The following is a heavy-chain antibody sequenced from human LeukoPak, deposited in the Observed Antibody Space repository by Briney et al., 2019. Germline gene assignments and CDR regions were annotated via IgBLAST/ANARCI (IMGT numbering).Heavy chain of an antibody. CDR3: ARDLYSSSDAFDI. CDR2: IYHSGST. D-gene: IGHD6-6*01. V-gene: IGHV4-38-2*02. CDR1: GYSISSGYY. J-gene: IGHJ3*02. Sequence: SETLSLTCTVSGYSISSGYYWGWIRPPPGNGLEWIGSIYHSGSTYYNPSLKSRVTISVDTSKNQFSLKLSSVTAADTAVYYCARDLYSSSDAFDIWGRGTMVTVSS.